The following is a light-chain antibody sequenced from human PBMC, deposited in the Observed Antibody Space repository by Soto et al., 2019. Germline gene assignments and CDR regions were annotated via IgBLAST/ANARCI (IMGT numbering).Light chain of an antibody. V-gene: IGKV3-20*01. CDR1: QGVGNKY. CDR2: AAS. CDR3: QQYTNAHGIT. J-gene: IGKJ5*01. Sequence: EIALTQSPGTLSLSPGERATLSCRASQGVGNKYLAWYQQRPGQAPSLLIYAASSRATGVPDRFSGSGSGTDFTLIISRLEPEDFAVYYCQQYTNAHGITFGQGTRLEIK.